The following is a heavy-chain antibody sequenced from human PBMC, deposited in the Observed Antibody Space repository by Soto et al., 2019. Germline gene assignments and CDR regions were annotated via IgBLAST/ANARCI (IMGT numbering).Heavy chain of an antibody. J-gene: IGHJ6*02. V-gene: IGHV4-31*03. Sequence: SETLSLTCTVSGGSISSGGYYWSWIRQHPGKGLEWIGYIYYSGSTYYNPSLKSRVTISVDTSKNQFSLKLSSVTAADTAVYYCARSTMTAPYGMDVWGQGTTVTVSS. CDR1: GGSISSGGYY. CDR3: ARSTMTAPYGMDV. D-gene: IGHD3-22*01. CDR2: IYYSGST.